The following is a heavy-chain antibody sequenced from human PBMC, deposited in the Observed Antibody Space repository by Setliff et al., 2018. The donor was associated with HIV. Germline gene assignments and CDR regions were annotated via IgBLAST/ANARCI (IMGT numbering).Heavy chain of an antibody. CDR1: GGSISSSSYY. V-gene: IGHV4-39*07. CDR3: ARGVSSWYPLFDY. CDR2: IYYSGST. J-gene: IGHJ4*02. D-gene: IGHD6-13*01. Sequence: PSETLSLTCTVSGGSISSSSYYWGWIRQPPGKGLEWIGSIYYSGSTYYNPSLKSRVTISVDTSKNQFSLKLSSVTAADTAVYYCARGVSSWYPLFDYWGQGTLVTVSS.